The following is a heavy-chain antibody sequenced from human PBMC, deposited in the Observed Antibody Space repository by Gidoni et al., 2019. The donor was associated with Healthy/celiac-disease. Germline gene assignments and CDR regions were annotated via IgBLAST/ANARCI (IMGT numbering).Heavy chain of an antibody. J-gene: IGHJ4*02. Sequence: QVQLVESGGGVVQPGRSLRLPCAASGVAFSSYGMHWVRQAPGKGLEWVAVISYDGSNKYYADSVKGRFTISRDNSKNTLYLQMNSLRAEDTAVYYCAKDYYDSSGYDYYFDYWGQGTLVTVSS. CDR1: GVAFSSYG. D-gene: IGHD3-22*01. CDR2: ISYDGSNK. CDR3: AKDYYDSSGYDYYFDY. V-gene: IGHV3-30*18.